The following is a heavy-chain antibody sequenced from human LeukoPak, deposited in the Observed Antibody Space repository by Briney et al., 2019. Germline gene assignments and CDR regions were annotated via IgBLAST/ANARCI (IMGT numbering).Heavy chain of an antibody. CDR2: MNPNSGNT. D-gene: IGHD2-21*02. CDR3: VRDCGGDCYYPVGY. V-gene: IGHV1-8*01. CDR1: GYTFTSYD. Sequence: ASVKVSCKASGYTFTSYDINWVRQATGQGLEWMGWMNPNSGNTGYAQKFQGRVTMTRNTSISTAYMELSSLRSEDTAVYYCVRDCGGDCYYPVGYWGQGTLVTVSS. J-gene: IGHJ4*02.